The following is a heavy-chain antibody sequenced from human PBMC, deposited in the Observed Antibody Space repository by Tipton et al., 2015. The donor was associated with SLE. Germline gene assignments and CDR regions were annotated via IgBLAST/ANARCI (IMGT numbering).Heavy chain of an antibody. CDR1: GGSISSYY. CDR3: ARDSYGMDV. Sequence: GSLRLSCTVSGGSISSYYWSWIRQPPGKGLEWIGYIYYSGSTNYNPSLKSRVTISVDTSKNQFSLKLSSVTAADTAVYYCARDSYGMDVWGQGTTVTVSS. V-gene: IGHV4-59*01. J-gene: IGHJ6*02. CDR2: IYYSGST.